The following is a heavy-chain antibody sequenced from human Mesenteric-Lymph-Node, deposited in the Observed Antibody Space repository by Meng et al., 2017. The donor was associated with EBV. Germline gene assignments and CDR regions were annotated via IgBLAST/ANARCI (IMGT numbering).Heavy chain of an antibody. CDR1: GYTFTSYD. CDR2: MNPNSGNT. D-gene: IGHD4-23*01. J-gene: IGHJ4*02. CDR3: VRAFYGGNSDF. Sequence: QVQLVPSGAEVKKPGASVKVSCKASGYTFTSYDINWVRQATGQGLEWMGWMNPNSGNTAYAQKFQGRVSMTRSTSITTAYMELTGLRSDDTAVYYCVRAFYGGNSDFWGQGTLVTVSS. V-gene: IGHV1-8*01.